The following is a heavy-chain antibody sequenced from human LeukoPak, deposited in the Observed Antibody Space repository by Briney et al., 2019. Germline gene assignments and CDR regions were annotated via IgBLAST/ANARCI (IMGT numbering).Heavy chain of an antibody. J-gene: IGHJ4*02. CDR2: INIYNDNI. Sequence: ASVTVSCKASGYTFTSHDISWVRQAPGQGLEWMGWINIYNDNIKYAQNFQGRVTMTTDTSTSTVYMELTSLTSDDTAVYYCARSRGVAPYFDNWGQGTLVTVSS. V-gene: IGHV1-18*01. CDR1: GYTFTSHD. CDR3: ARSRGVAPYFDN. D-gene: IGHD3-10*01.